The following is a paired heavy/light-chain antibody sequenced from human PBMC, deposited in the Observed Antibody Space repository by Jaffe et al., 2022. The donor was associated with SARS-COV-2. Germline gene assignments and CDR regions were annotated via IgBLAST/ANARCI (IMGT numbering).Light chain of an antibody. CDR1: SSDVGAYNY. J-gene: IGLJ1*01. CDR2: EVS. Sequence: QSALTQPPSASGSPGQSVTISCTGTSSDVGAYNYVSWYQQHPGKAPKLIIYEVSKRPSGVPDRFSGSKSGNTASLTVSGLQAEDEADYYCCSFARNNIYVFATGTTVTVL. CDR3: CSFARNNIYV. V-gene: IGLV2-8*01.
Heavy chain of an antibody. Sequence: EVQLVESGGNLVQPGGSLRLSCAASGFTFSGYWMFWVRQIPGKGLVWLSQIKGDGSFTSYADSVRGRFTISRDNAKNTLFLQMNSLRVDDTAVYYCVRGGVPGASDYWGQGTLVTVSS. CDR1: GFTFSGYW. V-gene: IGHV3-74*01. D-gene: IGHD2-2*01. CDR3: VRGGVPGASDY. J-gene: IGHJ4*02. CDR2: IKGDGSFT.